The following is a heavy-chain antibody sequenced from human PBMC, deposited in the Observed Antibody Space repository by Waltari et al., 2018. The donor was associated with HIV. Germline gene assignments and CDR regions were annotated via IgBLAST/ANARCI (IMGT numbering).Heavy chain of an antibody. J-gene: IGHJ3*02. CDR1: GFTFSRSW. D-gene: IGHD3-16*02. Sequence: EVQLVESGGGLVQPGGSLRLSCAASGFTFSRSWMHWVRQAPGKGLVWVSRINSDGSSTSYADSVKGRFTISRDNAKNTLYLQMNSLRAEDTAVYYCARLGYVWGSYRSPRAFDIWGQGTMVTVSS. CDR3: ARLGYVWGSYRSPRAFDI. V-gene: IGHV3-74*01. CDR2: INSDGSST.